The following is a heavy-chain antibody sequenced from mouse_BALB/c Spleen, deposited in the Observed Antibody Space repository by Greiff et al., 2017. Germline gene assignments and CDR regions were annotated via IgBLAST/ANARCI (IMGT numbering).Heavy chain of an antibody. V-gene: IGHV14-3*02. CDR1: GFYIKDTY. CDR2: IDPANGNT. J-gene: IGHJ4*01. Sequence: EVQLKQSGAELVKPGASVKLSCTASGFYIKDTYMHWVKQRPEQGLEWIGRIDPANGNTKYDPKFQGKATITADTSSNTAYLQLSSLTSEDTAVYYCARDYLGCVGAMDYWGQGTSVTVSS. D-gene: IGHD1-1*01. CDR3: ARDYLGCVGAMDY.